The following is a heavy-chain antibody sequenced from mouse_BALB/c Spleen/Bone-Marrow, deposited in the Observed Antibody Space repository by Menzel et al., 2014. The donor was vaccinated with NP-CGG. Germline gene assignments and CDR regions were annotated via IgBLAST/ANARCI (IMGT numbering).Heavy chain of an antibody. CDR2: INPDSSTI. CDR1: GFDFSRYW. Sequence: EVKVVDSGGGLVQPGGSLKLSCAASGFDFSRYWMSWVRQAPGKGLEWIGEINPDSSTINYAPSLKDKFILSRDNAKNTLYLQMSKVRSDDTALYYCARLSYYGRFAYWGQGTLVTVSA. V-gene: IGHV4-1*02. D-gene: IGHD1-1*01. CDR3: ARLSYYGRFAY. J-gene: IGHJ3*01.